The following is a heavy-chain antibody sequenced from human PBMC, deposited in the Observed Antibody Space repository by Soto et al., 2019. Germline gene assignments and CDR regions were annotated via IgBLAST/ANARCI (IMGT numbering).Heavy chain of an antibody. CDR1: GGIFSSLS. V-gene: IGHV1-69*01. D-gene: IGHD2-2*01. CDR2: IIPMTGTP. Sequence: QVQLVQSGAEVKTPGSSVEVSCKASGGIFSSLSITWVRQVPGHGLEWMGGIIPMTGTPNYAEKFQGRLTLTADASTRTAYLVLSSLKSEDTAVYYCARGPILPGATSGLDPWGQGTVVIVSS. CDR3: ARGPILPGATSGLDP. J-gene: IGHJ5*02.